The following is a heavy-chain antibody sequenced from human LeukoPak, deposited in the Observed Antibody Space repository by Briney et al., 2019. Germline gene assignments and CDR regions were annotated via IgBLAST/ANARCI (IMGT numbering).Heavy chain of an antibody. V-gene: IGHV4-59*01. D-gene: IGHD1-26*01. CDR1: GGSISSYY. J-gene: IGHJ5*02. CDR3: ARIGGVGANANWFDP. Sequence: PSETLSLTCTVAGGSISSYYWSWIRQPPGKLLEWIGYIYYSGSNNYNPSLKSRVTISVDTSKNQFSLKLSSVTAADTAGYYCARIGGVGANANWFDPWGQGTMVTVSS. CDR2: IYYSGSN.